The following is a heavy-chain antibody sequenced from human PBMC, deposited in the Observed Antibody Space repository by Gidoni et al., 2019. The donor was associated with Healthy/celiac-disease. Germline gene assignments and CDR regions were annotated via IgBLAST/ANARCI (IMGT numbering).Heavy chain of an antibody. CDR3: ASPVYSSSSYYYYYYGMDV. J-gene: IGHJ6*02. Sequence: QVQLVQSGAEVKKPGASVKVSCKASGYTFTSYYHNWVRQATGQGLEWMGWMNPNSGNTGYAQKFQGRVTMTRNTSISTAYMELSSLRSEDTAVYYCASPVYSSSSYYYYYYGMDVWGQGTTVTVSS. CDR2: MNPNSGNT. V-gene: IGHV1-8*01. D-gene: IGHD6-13*01. CDR1: GYTFTSYY.